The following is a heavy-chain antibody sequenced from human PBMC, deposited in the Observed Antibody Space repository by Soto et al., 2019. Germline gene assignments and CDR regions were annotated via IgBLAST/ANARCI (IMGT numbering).Heavy chain of an antibody. CDR2: IIPIFGTA. CDR1: GGTFSSYA. D-gene: IGHD3-22*01. V-gene: IGHV1-69*06. J-gene: IGHJ1*01. Sequence: SVKVSCKASGGTFSSYAISWVRRAPGQGLEWMGGIIPIFGTANYAQKFQGRVTITADKSTSTAYMELSSLRSEDTAVYYCARGEDSSGSQEYFQHWGQGTLVTVSS. CDR3: ARGEDSSGSQEYFQH.